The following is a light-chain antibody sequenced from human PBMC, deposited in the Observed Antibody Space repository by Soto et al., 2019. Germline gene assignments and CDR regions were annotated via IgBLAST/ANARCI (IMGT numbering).Light chain of an antibody. CDR1: QGISSW. J-gene: IGKJ5*01. V-gene: IGKV1D-16*01. Sequence: DIQMTQSPSSLSASLGDRVTITCRASQGISSWLAWYQQKPEKAPKSLIYAASSLHSGVPSRFSGSGSGTDFTLTITNVQPEDSATYYCQQYDRQPITFGQGTRLEIK. CDR3: QQYDRQPIT. CDR2: AAS.